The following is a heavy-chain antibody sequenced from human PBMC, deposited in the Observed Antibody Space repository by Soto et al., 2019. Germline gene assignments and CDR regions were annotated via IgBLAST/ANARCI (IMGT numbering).Heavy chain of an antibody. V-gene: IGHV6-1*01. CDR3: ARGRGYCSSTSCYWGSDYYYGMDV. CDR1: GDSVSSNSAA. Sequence: SQTLSLTCAISGDSVSSNSAAWNWIRQSPSRGLEWLGRTYYRSKWYNDYAVSVKSRITINPDTSKNQFSLQLNSVTPEDTAVYYCARGRGYCSSTSCYWGSDYYYGMDVWGQGTTVTVSS. J-gene: IGHJ6*02. CDR2: TYYRSKWYN. D-gene: IGHD2-2*01.